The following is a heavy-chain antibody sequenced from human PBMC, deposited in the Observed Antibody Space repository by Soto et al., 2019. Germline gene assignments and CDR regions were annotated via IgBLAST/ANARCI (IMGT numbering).Heavy chain of an antibody. V-gene: IGHV3-66*01. Sequence: EVQLVESGGDLVQPGGSLRLSCAASGFTASSDYMSWVRQAPGKGLEWVSVIYSGGSTYYADSVKGRFTISRDNSKNMLYLQMNSLRVEDTAVYYCARDPGDRNGMCVWGQGTTVTVSS. CDR2: IYSGGST. J-gene: IGHJ6*02. CDR1: GFTASSDY. D-gene: IGHD1-26*01. CDR3: ARDPGDRNGMCV.